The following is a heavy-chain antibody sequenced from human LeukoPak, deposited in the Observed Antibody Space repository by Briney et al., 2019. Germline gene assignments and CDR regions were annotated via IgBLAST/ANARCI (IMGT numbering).Heavy chain of an antibody. J-gene: IGHJ3*02. CDR2: MNPNSGNT. CDR1: GYTFTSYD. V-gene: IGHV1-8*01. CDR3: AIVGATSGRDAFDI. Sequence: GASVKVSCKASGYTFTSYDFNWVRQATGQGLEWMGWMNPNSGNTGYAQKFQGRLTMTRNTSINTAYMELSSLRSEDTAVYYCAIVGATSGRDAFDIWGQGTMVTVSS. D-gene: IGHD1-26*01.